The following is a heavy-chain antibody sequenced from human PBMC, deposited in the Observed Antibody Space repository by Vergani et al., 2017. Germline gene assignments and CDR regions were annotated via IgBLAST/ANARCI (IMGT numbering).Heavy chain of an antibody. CDR3: ARXKRITMVRGGYFDY. V-gene: IGHV1-69*01. CDR1: GGTFSSYA. J-gene: IGHJ4*02. CDR2: IIPIFGTA. D-gene: IGHD3-10*01. Sequence: QVQVVQSGAEVKKSGASEKVSCKASGGTFSSYAISWVRQAPGQGLEWMGGIIPIFGTANYAQKFQGRVTITADESTSTAYMELSSLRSEDTAVYYCARXKRITMVRGGYFDYWGQGTLVTVSS.